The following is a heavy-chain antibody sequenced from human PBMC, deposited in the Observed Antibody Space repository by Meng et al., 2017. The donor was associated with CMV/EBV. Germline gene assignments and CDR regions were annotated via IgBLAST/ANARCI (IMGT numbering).Heavy chain of an antibody. Sequence: QVQLQQGGAGLLKPSGPLSLTCAVYGGSFSGSYWSWIRQPPGKGLEWIGEINHSGSTNYNPSLKSRVTISVDTSKNQFSLKLSSVTAADTAVYYCASWVVTAESLYYFDYWGQGTLVTVSS. CDR2: INHSGST. D-gene: IGHD2-21*02. V-gene: IGHV4-34*01. CDR1: GGSFSGSY. J-gene: IGHJ4*02. CDR3: ASWVVTAESLYYFDY.